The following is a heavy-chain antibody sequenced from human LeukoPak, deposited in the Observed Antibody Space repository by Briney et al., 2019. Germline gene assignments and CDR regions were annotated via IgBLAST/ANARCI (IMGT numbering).Heavy chain of an antibody. CDR1: GFTFSSYS. J-gene: IGHJ3*02. CDR2: ISSSSSYI. V-gene: IGHV3-21*01. CDR3: VRGYSNYGYAFDM. D-gene: IGHD4-11*01. Sequence: GGSLRLSCAASGFTFSSYSMNWVRQAPGQGLEWVSSISSSSSYIYYADSVKGRFTISRDNAKKSLFLEMNSLRGEDTAVYYCVRGYSNYGYAFDMWGQGTMVTVTS.